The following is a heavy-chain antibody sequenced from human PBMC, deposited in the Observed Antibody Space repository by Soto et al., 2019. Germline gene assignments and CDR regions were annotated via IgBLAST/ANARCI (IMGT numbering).Heavy chain of an antibody. J-gene: IGHJ5*02. CDR2: IYWDDDK. CDR3: AHSFYGDYVEWKHRNWSDP. Sequence: QITLKESGPTLVRPTQTLTLTCTFSGFALNTSGVGVGWIRQPPGKAREWLALIYWDDDKRYSPSLKTRLTITKYTTKNQVALTMTNMDPVDTATYYCAHSFYGDYVEWKHRNWSDPWGQGTLVAVSS. CDR1: GFALNTSGVG. V-gene: IGHV2-5*02. D-gene: IGHD4-17*01.